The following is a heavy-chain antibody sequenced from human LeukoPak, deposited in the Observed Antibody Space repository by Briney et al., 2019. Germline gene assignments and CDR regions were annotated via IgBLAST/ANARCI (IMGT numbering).Heavy chain of an antibody. CDR3: ARVEQLGYFQH. Sequence: GGSLRLSCAASGFTVSSNYMGWVRQAPGKGLEWVSVIYSGGDTYYTDSVKGRFTISRDNSKNMIYLEMSSLKAEDTAVYYCARVEQLGYFQHWGQGSLVTVSS. V-gene: IGHV3-66*01. D-gene: IGHD6-6*01. J-gene: IGHJ1*01. CDR2: IYSGGDT. CDR1: GFTVSSNY.